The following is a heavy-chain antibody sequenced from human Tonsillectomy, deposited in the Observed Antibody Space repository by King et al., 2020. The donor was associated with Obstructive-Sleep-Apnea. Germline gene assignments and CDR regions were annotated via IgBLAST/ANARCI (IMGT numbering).Heavy chain of an antibody. CDR2: ISWNSGSI. D-gene: IGHD3-10*01. CDR3: AKDYITMVRGPSYFDY. Sequence: QLVQSGGGLVQPGRSLRLSCAASGFTLDDYAMHWVRQAPGEGLGWVSGISWNSGSIGYGDSVKGRFTISRDNAKNSLYLQMNSLRAEDTALYYCAKDYITMVRGPSYFDYWGQGTLVTVSS. CDR1: GFTLDDYA. J-gene: IGHJ4*02. V-gene: IGHV3-9*01.